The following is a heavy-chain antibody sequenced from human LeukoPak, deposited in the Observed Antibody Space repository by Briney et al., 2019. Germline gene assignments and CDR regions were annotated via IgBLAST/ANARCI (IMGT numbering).Heavy chain of an antibody. D-gene: IGHD3-10*01. V-gene: IGHV5-10-1*01. CDR3: VRLREDGQIGDY. CDR1: GYIFTGDW. J-gene: IGHJ4*02. Sequence: GESLQISCQWSGYIFTGDWIGWVRQMPGKGLEWMGGIDPSYSHTNYSPSSQGHVTISDDKSISTVYLQRSSLKASDTAMYYCVRLREDGQIGDYWGQGTLVTVSS. CDR2: IDPSYSHT.